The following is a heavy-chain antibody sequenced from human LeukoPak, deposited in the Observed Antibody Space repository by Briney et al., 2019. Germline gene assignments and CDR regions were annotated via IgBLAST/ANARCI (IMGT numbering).Heavy chain of an antibody. V-gene: IGHV1-69*13. CDR2: IIPIFGTA. J-gene: IGHJ3*02. CDR1: GGTFSSYA. D-gene: IGHD3-10*01. Sequence: ASVKVSCKASGGTFSSYAISWVRQAPGQGLGWMGGIIPIFGTANYAQKFQGRVTITADESTSTAYMELSSLRSEDTAVYYCARDVPRIWFGELLDAFDIWGQGTMVTVSS. CDR3: ARDVPRIWFGELLDAFDI.